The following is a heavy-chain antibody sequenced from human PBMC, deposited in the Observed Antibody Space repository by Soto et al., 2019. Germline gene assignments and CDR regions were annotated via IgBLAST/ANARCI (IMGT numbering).Heavy chain of an antibody. CDR1: GFTFSSYA. Sequence: EVQLLESGGGLVQPGGSLRLSCAASGFTFSSYAMSWVRQAPGKGLEWVSAISGSGGSTYYADSVEGRFTISRDNSKNSLYLQMNSLSAEGTAVYYCVPVYYYDSCGMGGGWGQGTLVTVSS. CDR3: VPVYYYDSCGMGGG. V-gene: IGHV3-23*01. CDR2: ISGSGGST. J-gene: IGHJ4*02. D-gene: IGHD3-22*01.